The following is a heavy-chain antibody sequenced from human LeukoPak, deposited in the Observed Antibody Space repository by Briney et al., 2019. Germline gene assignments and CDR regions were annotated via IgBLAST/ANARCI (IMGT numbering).Heavy chain of an antibody. CDR1: GFTFSSYA. J-gene: IGHJ4*02. V-gene: IGHV3-23*01. CDR3: AKRVSSGWSRQNDY. D-gene: IGHD6-19*01. CDR2: ISGSGGST. Sequence: PGGSLRLSCFASGFTFSSYAMSWVRPAPGKGLEWVSAISGSGGSTYYADTVKGRFTISRDNSKNTLYLQMNSLRAEDTAVYYCAKRVSSGWSRQNDYWGQGTLVTVSS.